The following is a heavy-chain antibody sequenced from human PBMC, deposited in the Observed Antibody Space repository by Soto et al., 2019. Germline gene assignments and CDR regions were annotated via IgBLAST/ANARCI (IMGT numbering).Heavy chain of an antibody. D-gene: IGHD2-2*01. V-gene: IGHV3-30*09. CDR3: ARDYETSSAGYYYYGMDV. CDR1: GFTFRSYA. Sequence: QVQLVESGGGVVQPGRSLRLSCAASGFTFRSYAMHWVRQAPGKGLEWVATISHDGNIKYYADSVKGRFAIPRDNSMNAVFLQMNSLRPEDTARYYCARDYETSSAGYYYYGMDVWGHGTTVTVSS. CDR2: ISHDGNIK. J-gene: IGHJ6*02.